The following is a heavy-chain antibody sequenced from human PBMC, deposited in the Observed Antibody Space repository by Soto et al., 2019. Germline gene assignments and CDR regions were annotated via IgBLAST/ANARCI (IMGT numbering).Heavy chain of an antibody. CDR2: ISGSGGST. V-gene: IGHV3-23*01. J-gene: IGHJ5*02. Sequence: GGSLRLSCAASGFTFNTYAMTWVRQAPGKGLEWVSLISGSGGSTYYADSVKGRSTISRDNSEKTLYLQMNSLRAEDTAVYYCAKDLAYSGYDQNWFDPWGQGTLVTVSS. D-gene: IGHD5-12*01. CDR1: GFTFNTYA. CDR3: AKDLAYSGYDQNWFDP.